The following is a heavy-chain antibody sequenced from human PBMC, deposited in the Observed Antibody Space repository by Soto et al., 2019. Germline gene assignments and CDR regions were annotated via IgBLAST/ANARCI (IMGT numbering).Heavy chain of an antibody. CDR3: AKGSVRGVTYIIVDY. V-gene: IGHV3-23*01. Sequence: GGSLRLSCAASGFTFSSYAMSWVRQAPGKGLEWVSAISGSGGSTYYADSVKGRFTISRDNSKNTLYLQMNSLRAEDTAVYYCAKGSVRGVTYIIVDYWGQGTLVTVSS. CDR1: GFTFSSYA. J-gene: IGHJ4*02. CDR2: ISGSGGST. D-gene: IGHD3-10*02.